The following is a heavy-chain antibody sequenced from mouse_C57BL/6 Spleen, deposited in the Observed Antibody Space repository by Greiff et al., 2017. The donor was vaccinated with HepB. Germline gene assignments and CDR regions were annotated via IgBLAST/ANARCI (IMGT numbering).Heavy chain of an antibody. J-gene: IGHJ2*01. CDR3: AREAVVATGYFDY. D-gene: IGHD1-1*01. V-gene: IGHV1-69*01. CDR1: GYTFTSYW. Sequence: QVQLQQPGAELVMPGASVKLSCKASGYTFTSYWMHWVKQRPGQGLEWIGEIDPSDSYTNYNQKFKGKSTLTVDKSSSTAYMQLSSLTSEDSAVYYCAREAVVATGYFDYWGQGTTLTVSS. CDR2: IDPSDSYT.